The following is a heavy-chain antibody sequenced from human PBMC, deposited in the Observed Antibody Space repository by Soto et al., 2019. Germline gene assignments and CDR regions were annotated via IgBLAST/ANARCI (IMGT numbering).Heavy chain of an antibody. CDR3: ARGQRAEAGSWYFDS. J-gene: IGHJ4*02. V-gene: IGHV3-13*05. CDR2: IGVPGDP. CDR1: GFTLSSYD. Sequence: EVQLVESGGGLVQPGGSLRLSCAASGFTLSSYDMHWVRQAAGKTLEWVSAIGVPGDPFYPDSVKGRFTISRENARNSWYLQMNSLRAGDTAVYYCARGQRAEAGSWYFDSWGQGTLVTVSS. D-gene: IGHD6-13*01.